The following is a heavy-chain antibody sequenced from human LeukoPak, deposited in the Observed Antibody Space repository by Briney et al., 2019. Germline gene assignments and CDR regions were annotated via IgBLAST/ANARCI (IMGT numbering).Heavy chain of an antibody. CDR2: IRSKAYGGTA. D-gene: IGHD3-3*01. CDR3: TFFWSGYLND. Sequence: GGPLRLSCTTSGFTFGDYAMTWVRQAPGKGLEWVGFIRSKAYGGTAEYAASVKGRFTISRDDSKSIAYLQMNSLKTEDTAVYYCTFFWSGYLNDWGQGTLVTVSS. CDR1: GFTFGDYA. V-gene: IGHV3-49*04. J-gene: IGHJ4*02.